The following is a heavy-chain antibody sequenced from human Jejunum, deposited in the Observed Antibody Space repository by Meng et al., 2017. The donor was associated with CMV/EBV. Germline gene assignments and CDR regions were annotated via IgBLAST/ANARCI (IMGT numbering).Heavy chain of an antibody. J-gene: IGHJ4*02. CDR2: ISANNGDT. CDR3: ARDTYCGAGSLYDPIDF. CDR1: FTNFC. D-gene: IGHD3-10*01. V-gene: IGHV1-18*01. Sequence: FTNFCITWMRQAPGQGLEWMGWISANNGDTSYAQKFQGRVTMTTDTSTSTAYMELRSLRSDDTAMYYCARDTYCGAGSLYDPIDFWGQGTLVTVSS.